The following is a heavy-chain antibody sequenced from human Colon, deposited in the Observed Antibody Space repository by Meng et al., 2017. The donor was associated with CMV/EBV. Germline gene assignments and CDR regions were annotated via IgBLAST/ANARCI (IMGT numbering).Heavy chain of an antibody. CDR2: ISESGTFT. V-gene: IGHV3-23*01. CDR1: GFTFTNHA. D-gene: IGHD2-21*01. Sequence: GGSLRLSCAGSGFTFTNHAMSWVRQALGKGLEWISGISESGTFTYYADSVKGRFTISRDRSTNTWSLQRGGLRAEDTAVYYCARAAIAIDSSFDYWGQGTLVTVSS. CDR3: ARAAIAIDSSFDY. J-gene: IGHJ4*02.